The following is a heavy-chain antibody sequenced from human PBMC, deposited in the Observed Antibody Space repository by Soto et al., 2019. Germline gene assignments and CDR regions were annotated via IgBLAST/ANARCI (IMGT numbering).Heavy chain of an antibody. CDR2: IYHSGST. CDR3: ARGSYYYYGMDV. Sequence: SETLSLTCAVSGGSISSSNWWSWVRQPPGKGLEWIGEIYHSGSTNYNPSLKSQVTISVDKSKNQFSLKLSSVTAADTAAYYCARGSYYYYGMDVWGPGTTVTVSS. J-gene: IGHJ6*02. CDR1: GGSISSSNW. V-gene: IGHV4-4*02.